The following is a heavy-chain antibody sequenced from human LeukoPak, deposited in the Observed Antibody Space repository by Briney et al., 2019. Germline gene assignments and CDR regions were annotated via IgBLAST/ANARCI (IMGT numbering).Heavy chain of an antibody. CDR3: AKDKLLWFGESHNWFDP. D-gene: IGHD3-10*01. Sequence: QSGGSLRLSCAASGFTFSTYAMSWVRQAPGKGREWVSAISGSGGSTYYADSVKGRFTISRDNSKNTLYLQMNSLRAEDTAVYYCAKDKLLWFGESHNWFDPWGRGTLVTVSS. CDR2: ISGSGGST. V-gene: IGHV3-23*01. J-gene: IGHJ5*02. CDR1: GFTFSTYA.